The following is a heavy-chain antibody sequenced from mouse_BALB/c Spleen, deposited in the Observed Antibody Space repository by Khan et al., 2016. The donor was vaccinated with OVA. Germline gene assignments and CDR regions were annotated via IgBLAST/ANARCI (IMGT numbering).Heavy chain of an antibody. CDR3: VRDVAYHRNHGWFAY. V-gene: IGHV1-4*01. CDR2: INPSNGYT. CDR1: GYTFTSYT. D-gene: IGHD2-5*01. J-gene: IGHJ3*01. Sequence: QVQLKESGAELARPGASVKMSCKASGYTFTSYTIHWIKKRPGQGLEWIGYINPSNGYTNYNQKFKDKATLTTDKSSTTAYLQLISLTSDDSAVYKCVRDVAYHRNHGWFAYWGQGTLVTVSA.